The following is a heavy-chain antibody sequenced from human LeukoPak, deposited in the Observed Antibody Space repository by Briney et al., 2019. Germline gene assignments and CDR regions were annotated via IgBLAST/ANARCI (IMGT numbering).Heavy chain of an antibody. V-gene: IGHV3-23*01. J-gene: IGHJ4*02. Sequence: GGSLRLSCAASGFTFNNYAMSWVRQAAGKGLEWVSRITGSGESTNNADSVKGRFTISRDNSKNTLYLQMNSLRVDDTALYYCARDDAPGGGDLDHWGQATLVTVSS. CDR2: ITGSGEST. CDR1: GFTFNNYA. CDR3: ARDDAPGGGDLDH. D-gene: IGHD2-15*01.